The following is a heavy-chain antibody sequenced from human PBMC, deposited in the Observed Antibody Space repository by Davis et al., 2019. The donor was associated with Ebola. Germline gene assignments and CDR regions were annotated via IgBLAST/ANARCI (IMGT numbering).Heavy chain of an antibody. D-gene: IGHD1-26*01. J-gene: IGHJ4*02. V-gene: IGHV3-30*02. CDR2: VRSHGSDD. Sequence: GESLKISCAASGFTFNIFDMHWVRQAPGRGLEWVAFVRSHGSDDHYADSVKGRFTISRDNSKNTLYLQMNSLRAEDTAVYYCAKGPWWELSSWLDYWGQGTLVTVSS. CDR1: GFTFNIFD. CDR3: AKGPWWELSSWLDY.